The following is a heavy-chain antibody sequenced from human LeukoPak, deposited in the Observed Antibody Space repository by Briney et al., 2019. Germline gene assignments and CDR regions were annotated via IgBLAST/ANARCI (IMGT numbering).Heavy chain of an antibody. CDR2: ISGSGGST. Sequence: PGGSLRLSCVVSGFTLSSYALSWVRQAPGKGLEWVSDISGSGGSTYYADSVKGRFTISRDNSKNTMYLQMNSLRAEDTAVYYCAKRIQSAMAMGYWGQGTLVTVSS. D-gene: IGHD5-18*01. V-gene: IGHV3-23*01. CDR3: AKRIQSAMAMGY. J-gene: IGHJ4*02. CDR1: GFTLSSYA.